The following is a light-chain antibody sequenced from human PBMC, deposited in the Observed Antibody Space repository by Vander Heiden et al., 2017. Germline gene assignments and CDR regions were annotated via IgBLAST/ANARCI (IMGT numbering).Light chain of an antibody. Sequence: YVLPQAPSVSVAPGQTATFTCGGDNIGSKSVNWYQHQPGQAPVVVVTDNNHRPSGIPERFSGSSSGNTATLTIRRVEVGDEADYYCQVWDSSRDPVVFGGGTKLTVL. CDR1: NIGSKS. CDR3: QVWDSSRDPVV. J-gene: IGLJ2*01. CDR2: DNN. V-gene: IGLV3-21*02.